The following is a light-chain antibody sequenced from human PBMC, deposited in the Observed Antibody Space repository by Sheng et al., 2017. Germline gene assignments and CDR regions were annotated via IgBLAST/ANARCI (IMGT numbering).Light chain of an antibody. CDR1: QNIRVW. CDR3: LQRRKWLFT. Sequence: DIQMTQSPSTLSASVGDRVTISCRASQNIRVWLAWYQQRPGKVPKLLIYEASTLHGGVPSRFSGSGSGTEFSLTISGLQPEDFATYYCLQRRKWLFTFGPGTTVDI. V-gene: IGKV1-5*03. CDR2: EAS. J-gene: IGKJ3*01.